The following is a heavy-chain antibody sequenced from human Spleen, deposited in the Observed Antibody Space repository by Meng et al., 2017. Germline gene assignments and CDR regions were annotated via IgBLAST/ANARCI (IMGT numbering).Heavy chain of an antibody. CDR1: GGTFSSYA. Sequence: SVTVSCKASGGTFSSYAISWLRQAPGQGLAWMGGIIPIFGTANYAQKFQGRVTITADESTSTAYMELSSLRSEDKAVYYCASDGPYGDYVYHDAFDNWGQGTMVTVSS. J-gene: IGHJ3*02. D-gene: IGHD4-17*01. V-gene: IGHV1-69*13. CDR2: IIPIFGTA. CDR3: ASDGPYGDYVYHDAFDN.